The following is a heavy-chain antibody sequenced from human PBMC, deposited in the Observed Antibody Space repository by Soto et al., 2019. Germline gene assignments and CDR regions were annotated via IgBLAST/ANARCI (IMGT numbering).Heavy chain of an antibody. CDR3: ARSPGYSSSWVDY. J-gene: IGHJ4*02. V-gene: IGHV4-59*01. D-gene: IGHD6-13*01. Sequence: SETLSLTCTVSGGSISSYYWSWIRQPPGKGLEWIGYIYYSGSTNYNPSLKSRVTISVDTSKNQFSLKLSSVTAADTAVYYCARSPGYSSSWVDYWGQGTLVTVSS. CDR2: IYYSGST. CDR1: GGSISSYY.